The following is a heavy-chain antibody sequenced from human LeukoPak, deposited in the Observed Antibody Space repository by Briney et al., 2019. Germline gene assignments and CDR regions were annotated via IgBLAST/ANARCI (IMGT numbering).Heavy chain of an antibody. V-gene: IGHV1-69*13. Sequence: ASVKVSCKASGGTFSSYAISWVRQAPGQGLEWMGGIIPIFGTANYAQKFQGRVTITADESTSTAYMELRSLRSDDTAVYYCARDQLSRGVWFDPWGQGTLVTVSS. D-gene: IGHD1-1*01. CDR3: ARDQLSRGVWFDP. CDR2: IIPIFGTA. J-gene: IGHJ5*02. CDR1: GGTFSSYA.